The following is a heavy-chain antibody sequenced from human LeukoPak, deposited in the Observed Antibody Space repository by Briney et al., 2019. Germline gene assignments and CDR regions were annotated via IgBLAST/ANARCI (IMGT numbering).Heavy chain of an antibody. V-gene: IGHV4-59*01. CDR1: GGSISSYY. D-gene: IGHD6-13*01. CDR2: IYYSGST. J-gene: IGHJ3*02. CDR3: AREPVRSSSWGNRDAFDI. Sequence: SETLSLTCTVSGGSISSYYWSWIRQPPGKGLEWIGDIYYSGSTNYNPSLKSRVTISVDTSKNQFSLKLSSVTAADTAVYYCAREPVRSSSWGNRDAFDIWGQGTMVTVSS.